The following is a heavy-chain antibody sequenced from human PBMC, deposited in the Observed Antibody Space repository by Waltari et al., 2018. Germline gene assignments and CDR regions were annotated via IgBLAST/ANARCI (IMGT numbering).Heavy chain of an antibody. V-gene: IGHV4-39*01. CDR1: GGSISSSSYY. Sequence: QLQLQESGPGLVKPSETLSLTCTVSGGSISSSSYYWGWIRQPPGKGLEWIGSIYYSGGTYYTPSLKSRVTISVDTSKNQFSLKLSSVTAADTAVYYCARIGGDAFDIWGQGTMVTVSS. CDR3: ARIGGDAFDI. J-gene: IGHJ3*02. CDR2: IYYSGGT. D-gene: IGHD3-10*01.